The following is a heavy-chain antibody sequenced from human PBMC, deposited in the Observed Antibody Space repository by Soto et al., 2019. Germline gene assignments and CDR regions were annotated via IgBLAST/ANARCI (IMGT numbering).Heavy chain of an antibody. D-gene: IGHD3-22*01. Sequence: GASVKVSCKASGGTFSSYAISWVRQAPGQGLEWMGGIIPIFGTANYAQKFQGRVTITADESTSTAYMELSSLRSEDTAVYYCRVVITHPYFDYWGQGTLVTVSS. CDR2: IIPIFGTA. J-gene: IGHJ4*02. V-gene: IGHV1-69*13. CDR1: GGTFSSYA. CDR3: RVVITHPYFDY.